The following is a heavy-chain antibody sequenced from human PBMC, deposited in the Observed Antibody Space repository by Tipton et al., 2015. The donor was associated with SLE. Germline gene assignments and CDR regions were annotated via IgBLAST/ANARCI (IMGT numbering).Heavy chain of an antibody. CDR1: DYSITSAYS. J-gene: IGHJ5*02. CDR3: ARSEAAAGVLNWFDP. D-gene: IGHD1-14*01. V-gene: IGHV4-38-2*02. CDR2: ISHSGNT. Sequence: TLSLTCTVSDYSITSAYSWGWIRQPPGKGLEWIGSISHSGNTYYTSSLKSRVTMSVDTSKNQFSLKLSSVTAADTAVYYCARSEAAAGVLNWFDPWGQGTLVTVSS.